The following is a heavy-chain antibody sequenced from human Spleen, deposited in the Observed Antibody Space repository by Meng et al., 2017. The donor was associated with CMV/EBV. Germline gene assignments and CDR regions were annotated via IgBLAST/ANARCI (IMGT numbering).Heavy chain of an antibody. Sequence: SVKVSCKASGYTLTSYGITWVRQTPGQGLEWMGGIIPILGIANYAQKFQGRVTITADKSTSTAYMELSSLRSEDTAVYYCARCPHFRQLGYYYGMDVWGQGTTVTVSS. J-gene: IGHJ6*02. CDR1: GYTLTSYG. V-gene: IGHV1-69*10. D-gene: IGHD1-1*01. CDR2: IIPILGIA. CDR3: ARCPHFRQLGYYYGMDV.